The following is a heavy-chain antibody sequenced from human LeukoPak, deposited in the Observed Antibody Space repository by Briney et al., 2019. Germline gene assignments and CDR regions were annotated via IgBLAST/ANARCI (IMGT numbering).Heavy chain of an antibody. Sequence: GGSLRLSCAASGFTFSSYGMHEVRQAPGKGLEWVAVIWYDGSHEYYADSVKCLFTISRDNYKNTLYLQMNSLRAEDTAVYYCAKVRNYDFWSGSVHFNYWGQGTLVTVSS. V-gene: IGHV3-33*06. CDR2: IWYDGSHE. J-gene: IGHJ4*02. CDR3: AKVRNYDFWSGSVHFNY. CDR1: GFTFSSYG. D-gene: IGHD3-3*01.